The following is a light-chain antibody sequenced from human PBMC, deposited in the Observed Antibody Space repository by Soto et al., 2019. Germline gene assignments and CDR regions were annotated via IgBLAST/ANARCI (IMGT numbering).Light chain of an antibody. Sequence: QSALTQPASVSGSPGQSITISCTGTSSEVGGYNFVSWYQQHPGKAPKLMIYEVSHWPSGVSDRFSGSKSGNTASLTISGLQAEDEADYYCSLYTTSTTLLVFGGGTKLTVL. CDR1: SSEVGGYNF. V-gene: IGLV2-14*01. CDR3: SLYTTSTTLLV. J-gene: IGLJ3*02. CDR2: EVS.